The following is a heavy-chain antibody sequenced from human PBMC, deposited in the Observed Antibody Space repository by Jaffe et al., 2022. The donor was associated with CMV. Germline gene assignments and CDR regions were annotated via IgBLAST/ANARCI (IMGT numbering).Heavy chain of an antibody. D-gene: IGHD3-22*01. J-gene: IGHJ4*02. CDR3: ARISGHSSGNYYFDY. V-gene: IGHV2-70*15. CDR1: GFSLSTSGMC. CDR2: IDWDDDK. Sequence: QVTLRESGPALVKPTQTLTLTCTFSGFSLSTSGMCVSWIRQPPGKALEWLARIDWDDDKYYSTSLKTRLTISKDTSKNQVVLTMTNMDPVDTATYYCARISGHSSGNYYFDYWGQGTLVTVSS.